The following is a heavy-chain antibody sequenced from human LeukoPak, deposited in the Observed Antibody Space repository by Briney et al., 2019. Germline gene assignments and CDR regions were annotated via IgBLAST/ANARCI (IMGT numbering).Heavy chain of an antibody. CDR3: ARVGNYYYMDV. J-gene: IGHJ6*03. CDR1: GGSISSSSYY. Sequence: SETLSLTCTVSGGSISSSSYYWGWIRQPPGKGLEWIGSIYYNGSTYYNPSLKSRVTLSVDTSKNQFSLKLSSVTAADTAVYYCARVGNYYYMDVWGKGTTVTVSS. V-gene: IGHV4-39*07. CDR2: IYYNGST.